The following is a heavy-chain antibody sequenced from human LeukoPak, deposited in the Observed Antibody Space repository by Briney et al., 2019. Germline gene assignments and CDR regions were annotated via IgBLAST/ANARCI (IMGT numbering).Heavy chain of an antibody. D-gene: IGHD3-10*01. J-gene: IGHJ4*02. Sequence: PGGSLRLSCAASGFTVSSNYMSWVRQAPGKGLEWVSAISGSGGSTYYADSVKGRFTISRDNSKNTLYLQMNSLRAEDTAVYYCAKDTTYYYGSGSYRWGQGTLVTVSS. CDR2: ISGSGGST. V-gene: IGHV3-23*01. CDR3: AKDTTYYYGSGSYR. CDR1: GFTVSSNY.